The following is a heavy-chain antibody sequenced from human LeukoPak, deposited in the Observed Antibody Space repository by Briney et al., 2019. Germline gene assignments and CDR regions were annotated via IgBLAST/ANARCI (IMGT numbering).Heavy chain of an antibody. V-gene: IGHV1-46*01. Sequence: ASVKVPCKASGYTFISYYMHWVRQAPGQGLEWMGIINPSGGSTSYAQKFQGRVTMTRDTSTSTVYMELSSLRSEDTAVYYCARDRAQLIAAAEGFDPWGKGTLFTSPQ. CDR2: INPSGGST. J-gene: IGHJ5*02. D-gene: IGHD6-13*01. CDR1: GYTFISYY. CDR3: ARDRAQLIAAAEGFDP.